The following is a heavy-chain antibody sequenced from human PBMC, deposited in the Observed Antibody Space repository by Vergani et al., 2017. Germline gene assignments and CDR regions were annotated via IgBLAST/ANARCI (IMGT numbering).Heavy chain of an antibody. CDR2: ISYDGSNK. CDR3: AKDLSTRWLQFYFDY. V-gene: IGHV3-30*18. CDR1: GFTFSSYW. Sequence: VQLVESGGGLVQPGGSLRLSCAASGFTFSSYWMSWVRQAPGKGLEWVAVISYDGSNKYYADSVKGRFTISRDNSKNTLYLQMNSLRAEDTAVYYCAKDLSTRWLQFYFDYWGQGTLVTVSS. J-gene: IGHJ4*02. D-gene: IGHD5-24*01.